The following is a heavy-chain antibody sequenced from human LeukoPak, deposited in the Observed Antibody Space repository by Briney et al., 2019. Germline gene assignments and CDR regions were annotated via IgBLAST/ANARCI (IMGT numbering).Heavy chain of an antibody. D-gene: IGHD3-22*01. CDR2: INSYGAYT. V-gene: IGHV3-23*01. Sequence: PGGSLRLSCEASGFTFSSYGMHWVRQAPGKGLEWVSTINSYGAYTYYADSVRGRFTISRDNSKNTLYLQMNSLRAEDTAVFYCAKRDSSGSYYFDYWGQGTLVTVSS. J-gene: IGHJ4*02. CDR3: AKRDSSGSYYFDY. CDR1: GFTFSSYG.